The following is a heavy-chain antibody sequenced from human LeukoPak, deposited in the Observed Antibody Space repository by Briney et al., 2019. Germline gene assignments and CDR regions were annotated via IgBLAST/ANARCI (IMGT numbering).Heavy chain of an antibody. Sequence: PGGSLRLSCAASGFTFSSYGMHWVRQAPGKGLEWVAVIWYDGSNKYYADSVKGRFTISRDNSKNTLYLQMNSLRAEDTPVYYCARGDCSGGSCYLDYWGQGTLVTVSS. CDR1: GFTFSSYG. CDR3: ARGDCSGGSCYLDY. CDR2: IWYDGSNK. V-gene: IGHV3-33*01. J-gene: IGHJ4*02. D-gene: IGHD2-15*01.